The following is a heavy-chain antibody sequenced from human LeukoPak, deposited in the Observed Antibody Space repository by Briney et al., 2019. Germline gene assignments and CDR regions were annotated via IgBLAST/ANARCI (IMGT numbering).Heavy chain of an antibody. CDR3: ARGRGVVYRDWFDH. CDR2: INHSGRT. D-gene: IGHD2-8*02. V-gene: IGHV4-34*01. CDR1: GGSFSDYY. J-gene: IGHJ5*02. Sequence: SETLSLTCAVYGGSFSDYYWTWLRQPPGKGLEWIGEINHSGRTKYNPSLKCRVTISVDTSKSHFSLDLKSVTAADTAVYYCARGRGVVYRDWFDHWGQGTLVTVSS.